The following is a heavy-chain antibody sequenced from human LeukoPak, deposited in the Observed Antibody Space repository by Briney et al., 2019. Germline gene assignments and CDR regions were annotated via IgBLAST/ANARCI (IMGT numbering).Heavy chain of an antibody. D-gene: IGHD6-13*01. J-gene: IGHJ6*02. Sequence: GRSLRLSCTASGFTFGDYAMNWVRQAPGKGLEWVSYISSSGSTIYYADSVKGRFTISRDNAKNSLYLQMNSLRAEDTAVYYCARDHIAAAGYYYYGMDVWGQGTTVTVSS. CDR1: GFTFGDYA. CDR2: ISSSGSTI. CDR3: ARDHIAAAGYYYYGMDV. V-gene: IGHV3-48*03.